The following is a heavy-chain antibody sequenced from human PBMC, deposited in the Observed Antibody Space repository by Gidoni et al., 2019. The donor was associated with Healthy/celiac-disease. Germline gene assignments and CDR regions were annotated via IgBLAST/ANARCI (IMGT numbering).Heavy chain of an antibody. J-gene: IGHJ6*02. V-gene: IGHV3-23*01. Sequence: EVQLLESGGGLVQPGGSLRLSCAASGFTFSRSAMSWVRQAPGRGLEWVSAISGSGGSTYYADSVKGRFTISRDNSKNTLYLQMNSLRAEDTAVYYCAKCRCRFLESGYYGMDVWGQGTTVTVSS. CDR1: GFTFSRSA. D-gene: IGHD3-3*01. CDR3: AKCRCRFLESGYYGMDV. CDR2: ISGSGGST.